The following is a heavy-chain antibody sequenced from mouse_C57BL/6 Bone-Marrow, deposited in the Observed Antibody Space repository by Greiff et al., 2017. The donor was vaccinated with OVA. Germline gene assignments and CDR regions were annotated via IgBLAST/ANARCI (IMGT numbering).Heavy chain of an antibody. J-gene: IGHJ3*01. CDR2: IDPSDSYT. CDR3: ARKGDYYGSSYGGFAY. D-gene: IGHD1-1*01. V-gene: IGHV1-59*01. Sequence: VQLQQPGAELVRPGTSVKLSCKASGYTFTSYWMHWVKQRPGQGLEWIGVIDPSDSYTNYNQKFKGKATLTVDTSSSTAYMQLSSLTSEDSAVYYCARKGDYYGSSYGGFAYGGQGTLVTVSA. CDR1: GYTFTSYW.